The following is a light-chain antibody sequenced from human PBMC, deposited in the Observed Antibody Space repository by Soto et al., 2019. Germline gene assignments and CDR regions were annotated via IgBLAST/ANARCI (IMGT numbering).Light chain of an antibody. CDR1: QSISNY. V-gene: IGKV3-11*01. CDR3: QQRSQWPPLT. J-gene: IGKJ4*01. CDR2: DAS. Sequence: EIVLTQSPGTLSLSPGERATLSCRASQSISNYLVWYQHQPGQDPRLLISDASKRASGVPARFSGSGSGTDFTLTISSLEPEDFAVYYCQQRSQWPPLTFGGGTTVEIK.